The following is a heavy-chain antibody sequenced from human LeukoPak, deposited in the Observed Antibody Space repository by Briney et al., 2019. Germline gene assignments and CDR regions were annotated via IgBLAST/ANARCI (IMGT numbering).Heavy chain of an antibody. J-gene: IGHJ6*03. CDR3: ARGYSSVFSYYYYMDV. CDR1: GGSFSGYY. Sequence: SETLSLTCAVYGGSFSGYYWSWIRQPPGKGLEWIGEINHSGSTNYNPSLKSRVTISVDTSKNQFSLKLSSVTAADTAVYYCARGYSSVFSYYYYMDVWGKGTTVTVSS. V-gene: IGHV4-34*01. CDR2: INHSGST. D-gene: IGHD4-11*01.